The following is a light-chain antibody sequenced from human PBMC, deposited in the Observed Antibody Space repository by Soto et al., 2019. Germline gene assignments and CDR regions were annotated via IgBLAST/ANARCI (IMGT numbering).Light chain of an antibody. V-gene: IGKV3-11*01. CDR3: QQRSNWPLT. Sequence: EIVLTQSPATLSLSPGERATLSCRASQSVSSYLAWYQQKPGQAPRLLIYDASNRATGIPARFSGSGSGTDFTLTISSIDPEDFAVYYCQQRSNWPLTFGGGTKVEI. CDR1: QSVSSY. J-gene: IGKJ4*01. CDR2: DAS.